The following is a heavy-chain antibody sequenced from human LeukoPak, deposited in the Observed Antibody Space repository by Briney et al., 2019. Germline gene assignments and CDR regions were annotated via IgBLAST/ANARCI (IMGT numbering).Heavy chain of an antibody. CDR2: SGRST. CDR1: GFTFSNYA. V-gene: IGHV3-23*01. D-gene: IGHD6-19*01. J-gene: IGHJ4*02. CDR3: AGSTVAY. Sequence: PGGSLRLSCAASGFTFSNYAMSWVRQAPGKGLEWVSGSGRSTYYADSVKGRFTISRDNAKNSLYLQMNSLRAEDTAVYYCAGSTVAYWGQGTLVTVSS.